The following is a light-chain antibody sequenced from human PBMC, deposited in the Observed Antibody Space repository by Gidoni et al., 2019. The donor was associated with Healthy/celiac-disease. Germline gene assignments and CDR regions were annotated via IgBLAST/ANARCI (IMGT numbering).Light chain of an antibody. J-gene: IGKJ3*01. CDR3: QQRSNWPLFT. CDR2: DAS. Sequence: EIVLPQSPATLSLSPGERATRSCRASQSVSSYLAWYQQKPGQAPRLLIYDASNRATGIPARFSGSGSGTDFTLTISSLEPEDFAVYYCQQRSNWPLFTFGPGTKVDIK. CDR1: QSVSSY. V-gene: IGKV3-11*01.